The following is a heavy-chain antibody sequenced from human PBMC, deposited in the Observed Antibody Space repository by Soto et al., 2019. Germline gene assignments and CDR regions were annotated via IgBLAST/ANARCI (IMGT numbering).Heavy chain of an antibody. J-gene: IGHJ6*03. CDR3: ARVGSYGLYYYYYYMDV. CDR1: GYTFTNYG. Sequence: VASVKVSCKESGYTFTNYGISWVRQAPGEGLEWVGWINTSNDNKLYAQKLQGRLTLTTDTSTSTAYMDLTTLRSDDTAVYYCARVGSYGLYYYYYYMDVWGKGTTVTVSS. D-gene: IGHD5-18*01. V-gene: IGHV1-18*01. CDR2: INTSNDNK.